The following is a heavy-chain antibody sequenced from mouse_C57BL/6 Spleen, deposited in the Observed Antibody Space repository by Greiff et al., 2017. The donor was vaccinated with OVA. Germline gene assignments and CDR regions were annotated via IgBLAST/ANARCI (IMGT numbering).Heavy chain of an antibody. CDR3: ARRGTGTDY. CDR1: GYTFTSYW. J-gene: IGHJ2*01. CDR2: IDPSDSYT. D-gene: IGHD4-1*01. V-gene: IGHV1-59*01. Sequence: QVQLQQPGAELVRPGTSVKLSCKASGYTFTSYWMHWVKQRPGQGLEWIGVIDPSDSYTNYNQKFKGKATFTVDTSSSTAYMQLSSLTSEDSAVYYCARRGTGTDYWGQGTTLTVSS.